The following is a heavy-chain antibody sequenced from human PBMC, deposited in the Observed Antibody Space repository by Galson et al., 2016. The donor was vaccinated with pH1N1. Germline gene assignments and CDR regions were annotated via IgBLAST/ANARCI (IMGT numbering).Heavy chain of an antibody. V-gene: IGHV1-69*06. CDR2: IIAVFGTV. J-gene: IGHJ3*01. Sequence: SVKVSCKASGYTFTSYGISWVRQAPGQGLEWMGWIIAVFGTVSYAQKFQGRVTITADKSTSTVYMEVTGLRSEDTALYYCARGNNYHSNYAFHLWGQGTMVIVSS. D-gene: IGHD1-1*01. CDR1: GYTFTSYG. CDR3: ARGNNYHSNYAFHL.